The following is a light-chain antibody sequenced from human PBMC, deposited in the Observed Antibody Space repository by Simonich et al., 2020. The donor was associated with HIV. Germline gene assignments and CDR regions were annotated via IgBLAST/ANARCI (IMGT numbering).Light chain of an antibody. Sequence: EIVLTQSPDFQSVTPKEKVTITCRASQSIGSSLNWSQQKPDQSPKLLIKYASQSISGVPSRFSGSGSGPEFTLTISSLQPDDFATYYCQQYNSYSQMFGQGTKVEIK. V-gene: IGKV6-21*02. CDR2: YAS. J-gene: IGKJ1*01. CDR3: QQYNSYSQM. CDR1: QSIGSS.